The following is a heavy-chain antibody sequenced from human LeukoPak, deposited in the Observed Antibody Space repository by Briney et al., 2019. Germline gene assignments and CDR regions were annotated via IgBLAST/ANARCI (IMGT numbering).Heavy chain of an antibody. J-gene: IGHJ6*03. CDR3: ARGYCSGGSCYSYYYYNYMDV. D-gene: IGHD2-15*01. Sequence: SETLSLTCAVYGGSFSGYYWGWIRQPPGKGLEWIGSISYSGSTYYNPSLKSRVTISVDTSKNQFSLKLSSVTAADTAVYYCARGYCSGGSCYSYYYYNYMDVWGKGTTVTVSS. V-gene: IGHV4-34*01. CDR1: GGSFSGYY. CDR2: ISYSGST.